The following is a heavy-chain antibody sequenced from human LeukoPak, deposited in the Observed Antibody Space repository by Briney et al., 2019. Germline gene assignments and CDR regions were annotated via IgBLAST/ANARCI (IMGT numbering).Heavy chain of an antibody. J-gene: IGHJ4*02. CDR1: GFTFSSYA. CDR3: AKDQLRYYDSSGYYRL. CDR2: IVGSGDST. Sequence: PGGSLRLSCAASGFTFSSYAMSWVRQASGEGPEWVSAIVGSGDSTYYADSVKGRFTISRDNSKNTLYLQMNSLRAEDTAVYYCAKDQLRYYDSSGYYRLWGQGALVTVSS. V-gene: IGHV3-23*01. D-gene: IGHD3-22*01.